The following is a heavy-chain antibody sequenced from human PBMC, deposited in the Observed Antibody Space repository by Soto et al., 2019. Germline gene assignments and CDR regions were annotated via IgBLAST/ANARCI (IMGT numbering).Heavy chain of an antibody. CDR1: GYSFSSYW. D-gene: IGHD3-22*01. V-gene: IGHV5-10-1*01. Sequence: PGESLKISCKGSGYSFSSYWISWVRQMPGKGLEWMGRIDPSDSYTKYSPSFRGLVTISAEKSISTAYLQWSSLKASDTAMYYCARGIYNSAVAFDSWGPGTLVTVSS. J-gene: IGHJ4*02. CDR2: IDPSDSYT. CDR3: ARGIYNSAVAFDS.